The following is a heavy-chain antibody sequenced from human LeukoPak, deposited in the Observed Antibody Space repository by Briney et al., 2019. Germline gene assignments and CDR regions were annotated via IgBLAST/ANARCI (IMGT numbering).Heavy chain of an antibody. CDR3: ARDEPTVTTGPPVGS. CDR2: ISGSGGST. J-gene: IGHJ4*02. Sequence: GGSLRLSCAASGFTFSSFNMNWVRQAPGKGLEWVSTISGSGGSTYHADSVKGRFTISRDNSKNTLYLQMNSLRVEDTAVYYCARDEPTVTTGPPVGSWGQGTLVTVSS. V-gene: IGHV3-23*01. CDR1: GFTFSSFN. D-gene: IGHD4-17*01.